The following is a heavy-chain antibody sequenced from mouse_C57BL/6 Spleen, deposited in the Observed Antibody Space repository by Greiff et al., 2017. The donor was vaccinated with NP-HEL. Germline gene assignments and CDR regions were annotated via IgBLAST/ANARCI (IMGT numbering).Heavy chain of an antibody. CDR3: ARQTAQATQYAMDY. Sequence: VQLQQSGAELVKPGASVKLSCKASGYTFTSYWMHWVKQRPGQGLEWIGMIHPNSGSTNYNEKFKSKATLTVDKSSSTAYMQLSSLTSEDSAVYYCARQTAQATQYAMDYWGQGTSVTVSS. CDR1: GYTFTSYW. D-gene: IGHD3-2*02. V-gene: IGHV1-64*01. J-gene: IGHJ4*01. CDR2: IHPNSGST.